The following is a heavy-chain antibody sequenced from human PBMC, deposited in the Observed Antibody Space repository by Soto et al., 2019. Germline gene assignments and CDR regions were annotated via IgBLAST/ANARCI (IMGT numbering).Heavy chain of an antibody. V-gene: IGHV1-46*01. J-gene: IGHJ4*02. CDR3: ARGSAVMTAVFDY. Sequence: QVQLMQSGAELKKPGASVKVSCKASGYTLTNNYLHWVRQAPGQELEWMTMINPRDGSTTSAQKFQGRVTVTRDTSTSFVYLELTSLRFEDTAVYYCARGSAVMTAVFDYWGQGTLVSVSS. CDR1: GYTLTNNY. CDR2: INPRDGST. D-gene: IGHD2-21*02.